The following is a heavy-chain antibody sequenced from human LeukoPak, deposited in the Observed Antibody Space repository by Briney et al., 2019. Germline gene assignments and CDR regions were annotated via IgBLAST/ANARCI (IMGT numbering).Heavy chain of an antibody. V-gene: IGHV3-74*01. CDR1: GFTFSSYW. D-gene: IGHD5-24*01. CDR3: AREAQGDGYKRGAFDI. J-gene: IGHJ3*02. CDR2: INSDGSST. Sequence: GGSLRLXCAASGFTFSSYWMHWVRQAPGKGLVWVSRINSDGSSTSYADSVKGRFTISRDNAKNTLYLQMNSLRAEDTAVYYCAREAQGDGYKRGAFDIWGQGTMVTVSS.